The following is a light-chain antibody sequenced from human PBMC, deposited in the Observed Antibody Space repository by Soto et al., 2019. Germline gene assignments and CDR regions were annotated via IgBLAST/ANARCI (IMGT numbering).Light chain of an antibody. CDR2: DND. V-gene: IGLV1-51*01. CDR3: GTWDSSLSAYV. Sequence: QSVLTQPPSESAAPGQKVTISCYERTFNIGKNYVSWYQQLPGTAPKLLIYDNDKRPSGMTDRFSGSKSGTSATLGITGLQPWDEGDYYCGTWDSSLSAYVFGTGTKLTVL. CDR1: TFNIGKNY. J-gene: IGLJ1*01.